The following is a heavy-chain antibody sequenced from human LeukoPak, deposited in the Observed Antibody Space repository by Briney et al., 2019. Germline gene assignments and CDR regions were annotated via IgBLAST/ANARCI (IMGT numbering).Heavy chain of an antibody. Sequence: GGSLRLSCSASGFTFSRYAMHWVRQAPGNGLEYVSGVTSNGGSTYYADSVKGRFTISRDNSKNTLYLQMSTLRAEDTAVYYCVKSSGSSWYMFDYWGQGTLVTVSS. V-gene: IGHV3-64D*09. J-gene: IGHJ4*02. CDR1: GFTFSRYA. D-gene: IGHD6-13*01. CDR2: VTSNGGST. CDR3: VKSSGSSWYMFDY.